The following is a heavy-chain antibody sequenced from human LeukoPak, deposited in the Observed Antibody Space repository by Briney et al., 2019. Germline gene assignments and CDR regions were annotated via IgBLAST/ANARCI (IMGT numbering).Heavy chain of an antibody. Sequence: SETLSLTCTVSGGSITSYYWSWIRQPPGKGREWSGYIYYTGSTNYNPSLKSRVTISVDTSKNQFSLKLSSVSAADTAVYYCARVVVAAGSNWFDSWGQGTLVTVSS. CDR1: GGSITSYY. CDR2: IYYTGST. V-gene: IGHV4-59*01. D-gene: IGHD2-15*01. CDR3: ARVVVAAGSNWFDS. J-gene: IGHJ5*01.